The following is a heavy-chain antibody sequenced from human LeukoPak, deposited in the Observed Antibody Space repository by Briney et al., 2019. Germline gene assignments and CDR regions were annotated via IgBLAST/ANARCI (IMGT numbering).Heavy chain of an antibody. CDR2: INANSGNT. D-gene: IGHD3-22*01. CDR3: ARDVGVTRFDP. Sequence: GASVNVSCKASGHTFSNYGFSWVRQAPGQGLEGMGWINANSGNTDYAQNFQGRVTLTTDTSTNVAYMELRSLTSDDTAVYYCARDVGVTRFDPWGQGTLVTVSS. CDR1: GHTFSNYG. V-gene: IGHV1-18*01. J-gene: IGHJ5*02.